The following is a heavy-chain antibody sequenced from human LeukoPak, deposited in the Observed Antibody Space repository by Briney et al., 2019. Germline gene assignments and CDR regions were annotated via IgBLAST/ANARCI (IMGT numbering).Heavy chain of an antibody. CDR1: GFTFSSYW. J-gene: IGHJ4*02. CDR3: AREGTLRTFDY. V-gene: IGHV3-74*01. Sequence: GGSLRLSCAASGFTFSSYWMHWVRQAPGQGLVWVSRVNSDGSSTTYADSVKGRFTISRDNAKNTLYLQMNSLRAEDTAVYYCAREGTLRTFDYWGQGTLVTVPS. D-gene: IGHD1-1*01. CDR2: VNSDGSST.